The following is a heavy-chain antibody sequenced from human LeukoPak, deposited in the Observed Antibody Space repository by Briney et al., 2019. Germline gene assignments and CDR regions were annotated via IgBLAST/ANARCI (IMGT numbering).Heavy chain of an antibody. CDR2: IYYSGNT. Sequence: ASETLSLTCTVSGGSISSSSYYWGWIRQPPGKGLEWIGSIYYSGNTYYNPSLKSRVTISVDTSKNQFSLKLSSVTAADTAVYYCARHRSYISARDWFDPWGQGTLVTVSS. J-gene: IGHJ5*02. V-gene: IGHV4-39*01. D-gene: IGHD6-13*01. CDR1: GGSISSSSYY. CDR3: ARHRSYISARDWFDP.